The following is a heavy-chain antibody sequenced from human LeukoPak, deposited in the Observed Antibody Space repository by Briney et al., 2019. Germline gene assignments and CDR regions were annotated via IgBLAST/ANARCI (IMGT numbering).Heavy chain of an antibody. V-gene: IGHV3-23*01. J-gene: IGHJ4*02. D-gene: IGHD3-3*01. Sequence: GGSLRLSCAASGFTFSSYAMSWVRQAPGKGLEWVSSISANGGETHYADSVKGRFTISRDNSKNTLYLQINNPRVEDTAVYYCAKRCYDFPLDYWGQGTLVTVSS. CDR3: AKRCYDFPLDY. CDR1: GFTFSSYA. CDR2: ISANGGET.